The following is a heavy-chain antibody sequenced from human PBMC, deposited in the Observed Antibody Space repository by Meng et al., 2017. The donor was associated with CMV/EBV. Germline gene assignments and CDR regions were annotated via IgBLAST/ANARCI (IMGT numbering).Heavy chain of an antibody. D-gene: IGHD2-15*01. CDR1: GFTFTSSA. CDR2: IVVGSGNT. J-gene: IGHJ3*02. CDR3: AAEQYCSGGSCYGSSVGEGAFDI. V-gene: IGHV1-58*01. Sequence: KVSCQASGFTFTSSAVQWVRQARGQRLEWIGWIVVGSGNTNYAQKFQERVTITRDMSTSTAYMELSSLRSEDTAVYYCAAEQYCSGGSCYGSSVGEGAFDIWGQGTMVTVSS.